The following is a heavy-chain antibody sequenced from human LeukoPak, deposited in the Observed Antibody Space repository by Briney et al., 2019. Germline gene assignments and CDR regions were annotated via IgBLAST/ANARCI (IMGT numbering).Heavy chain of an antibody. Sequence: AGGSLRLSCAASGFTFSRYGMHWVRQAPGKGVEGVADISYDGSNKYYADCMKGRYTISRDNSNNSLYLQMNSLRAEDTAVYYCAKEFASLVGATFYYYFGMDVWGQGATVTVSS. J-gene: IGHJ6*02. CDR2: ISYDGSNK. V-gene: IGHV3-30*18. D-gene: IGHD1-26*01. CDR1: GFTFSRYG. CDR3: AKEFASLVGATFYYYFGMDV.